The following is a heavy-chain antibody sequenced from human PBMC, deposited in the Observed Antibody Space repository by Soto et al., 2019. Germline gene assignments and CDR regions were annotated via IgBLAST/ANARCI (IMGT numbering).Heavy chain of an antibody. CDR1: GGSISNYF. D-gene: IGHD3-3*01. J-gene: IGHJ4*02. CDR2: IDNSGST. Sequence: QGQLQESGPGLVKPSETLSLTCTVSGGSISNYFCNWIRQPAGKGLEWIGRIDNSGSTNYNPSLKSRITMSAYTSRNQFSLKLNSVTAADTAVYYCARGGQDFWSGPFDYWGQGALVTVSS. CDR3: ARGGQDFWSGPFDY. V-gene: IGHV4-4*07.